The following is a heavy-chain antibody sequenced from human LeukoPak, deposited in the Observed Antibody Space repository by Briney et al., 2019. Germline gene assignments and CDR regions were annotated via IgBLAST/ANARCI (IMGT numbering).Heavy chain of an antibody. CDR1: GYTFTSYG. D-gene: IGHD1-26*01. V-gene: IGHV1-18*01. J-gene: IGHJ4*02. Sequence: ASVKVSCKASGYTFTSYGISWVRQAPGRGPEWVGWISAYNGHTNYAQKLQGRVTMTTDTSATTAYMELRNLTSDDTAVYYCARDGGGVGALSPDYWGQGTLVTVSS. CDR3: ARDGGGVGALSPDY. CDR2: ISAYNGHT.